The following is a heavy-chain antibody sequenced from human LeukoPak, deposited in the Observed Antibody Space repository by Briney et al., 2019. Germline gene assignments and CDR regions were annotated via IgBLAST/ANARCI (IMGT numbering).Heavy chain of an antibody. CDR2: IWYDGSNK. CDR3: ARGSTYSSSWYWKGTPFDY. J-gene: IGHJ4*02. V-gene: IGHV3-33*01. CDR1: GFTFSSYG. D-gene: IGHD6-13*01. Sequence: GGSLRLSCAASGFTFSSYGMHWVRQAPGKGLEWVAVIWYDGSNKYYADSVKGRFTISRDNSKNTLYLQMSSLRAEDTAVYYCARGSTYSSSWYWKGTPFDYWGQGTLVTVSS.